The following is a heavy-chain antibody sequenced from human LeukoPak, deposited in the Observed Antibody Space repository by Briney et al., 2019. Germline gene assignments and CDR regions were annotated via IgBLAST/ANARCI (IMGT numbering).Heavy chain of an antibody. J-gene: IGHJ4*02. CDR3: ARHLRRVFYFDY. Sequence: PSETLSLTCTVPGGSISSSSYYWGWIRQPPGKGLEWIGSIYYSGSTYYNPSLKSRVTISVDTSKNQFSLKLSSVTAADTAVYYCARHLRRVFYFDYWGQGTLVTVSS. CDR2: IYYSGST. D-gene: IGHD5-12*01. CDR1: GGSISSSSYY. V-gene: IGHV4-39*01.